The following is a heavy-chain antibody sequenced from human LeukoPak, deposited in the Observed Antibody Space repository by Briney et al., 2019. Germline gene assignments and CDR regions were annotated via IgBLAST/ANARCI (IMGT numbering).Heavy chain of an antibody. CDR1: GGSISSNSHY. V-gene: IGHV4-39*01. CDR3: AREEASVCDY. CDR2: IHYSGST. J-gene: IGHJ4*02. D-gene: IGHD2-21*01. Sequence: SETLSLTCTVSGGSISSNSHYWAWIRQPPGKGLEWIGSIHYSGSTFYSPSLKSRVTISVDTSKNQFSLILTSVTASDTAVYYCAREEASVCDYWGQGILVTVSS.